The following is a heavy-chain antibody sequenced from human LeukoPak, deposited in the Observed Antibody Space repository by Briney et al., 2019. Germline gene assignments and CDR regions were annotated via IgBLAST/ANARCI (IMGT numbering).Heavy chain of an antibody. J-gene: IGHJ6*02. V-gene: IGHV1-46*01. CDR3: AGVYKSGMDV. CDR2: LNPSGGSS. D-gene: IGHD5-24*01. CDR1: GYTLTRYY. Sequence: GASVTVACKASGYTLTRYYRHWVRQAPGQVLEWMGILNPSGGSSIYAQKFEGRATLTKATSTSTVYIELSSLRTEDTGVDYRAGVYKSGMDVWGPGTTVTVSS.